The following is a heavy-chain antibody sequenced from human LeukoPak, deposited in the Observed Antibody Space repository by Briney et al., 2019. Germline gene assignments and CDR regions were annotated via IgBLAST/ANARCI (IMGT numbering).Heavy chain of an antibody. CDR2: ITRSSSTI. V-gene: IGHV3-48*01. Sequence: VGSLRLSCAASGFTFSTYGMNWVRRAPGKGLEWVSYITRSSSTIYYADSVKGRFTISRDNAKNSLFLQMNSLRAEDTAVYHCARDLRGSTPYYYYYMDVWGKGTTVTVSS. CDR3: ARDLRGSTPYYYYYMDV. J-gene: IGHJ6*03. CDR1: GFTFSTYG. D-gene: IGHD1-26*01.